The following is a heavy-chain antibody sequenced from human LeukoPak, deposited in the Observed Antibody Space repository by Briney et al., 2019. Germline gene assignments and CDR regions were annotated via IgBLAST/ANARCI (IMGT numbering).Heavy chain of an antibody. CDR3: ARYSHRFGFDY. V-gene: IGHV4-39*07. CDR2: MYYRGNT. D-gene: IGHD2-15*01. CDR1: GGSISTITYY. Sequence: KPSETLSLTCTVSGGSISTITYYWGWIRQPSGKGLEWVGHMYYRGNTFYNPSLKSRVTISVDTSKNQFSLKLSSVTAADTAVYYCARYSHRFGFDYWGQGTLVTVSS. J-gene: IGHJ4*02.